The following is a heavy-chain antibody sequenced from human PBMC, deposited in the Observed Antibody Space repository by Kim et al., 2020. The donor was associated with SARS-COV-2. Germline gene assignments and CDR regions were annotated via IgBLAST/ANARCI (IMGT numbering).Heavy chain of an antibody. V-gene: IGHV4-34*01. D-gene: IGHD3-10*01. J-gene: IGHJ6*02. CDR3: ARHYGSGIHYYYHYGMDV. Sequence: SRVTISVDTSKNQFSLKLSSVTAADTAVYYCARHYGSGIHYYYHYGMDVWGQGTTVTVSS.